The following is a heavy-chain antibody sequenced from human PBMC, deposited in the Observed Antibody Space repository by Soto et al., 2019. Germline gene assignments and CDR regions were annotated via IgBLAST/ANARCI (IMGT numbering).Heavy chain of an antibody. CDR3: AREEYDFWSGQNTLYYYYYMDV. CDR2: IYYSGST. D-gene: IGHD3-3*01. J-gene: IGHJ6*03. Sequence: SETLSLTCTVSGGSISSYYWSWIRQPPGKGLEWIGYIYYSGSTNYNPSLKSRVTISVDTSKNQFSLKLSSVTAADTAVYYCAREEYDFWSGQNTLYYYYYMDVWGKGTTVTVSS. CDR1: GGSISSYY. V-gene: IGHV4-59*01.